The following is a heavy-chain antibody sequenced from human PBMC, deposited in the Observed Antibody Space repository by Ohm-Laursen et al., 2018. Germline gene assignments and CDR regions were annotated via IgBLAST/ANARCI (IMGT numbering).Heavy chain of an antibody. J-gene: IGHJ6*02. CDR2: ISGSGGST. V-gene: IGHV3-23*01. CDR3: AKSLVNRYYYYYGMDV. Sequence: LSLTCAASGFTFSSYAMSWVRQAPGKGLEWVSAISGSGGSTYYADSVKGRFTISRDNSKNTLYLQMNSLRAEDTAVYYCAKSLVNRYYYYYGMDVWGQGTTVTVSS. D-gene: IGHD1-14*01. CDR1: GFTFSSYA.